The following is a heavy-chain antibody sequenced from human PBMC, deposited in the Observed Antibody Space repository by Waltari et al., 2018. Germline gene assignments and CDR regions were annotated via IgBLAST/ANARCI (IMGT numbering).Heavy chain of an antibody. V-gene: IGHV4-31*03. CDR1: GSSISSGGYY. CDR3: AGDSSGRTFWAY. J-gene: IGHJ4*02. D-gene: IGHD3-22*01. Sequence: QVQLQESGPGLVKPSETLSLTCTVSGSSISSGGYYWSWIRQHPGKGLEWIGYIYYSGSTYYNPSLKSRVTISVDTSKNQFSLKLSSVTAADTAVYYCAGDSSGRTFWAYWGQGTLVTVSS. CDR2: IYYSGST.